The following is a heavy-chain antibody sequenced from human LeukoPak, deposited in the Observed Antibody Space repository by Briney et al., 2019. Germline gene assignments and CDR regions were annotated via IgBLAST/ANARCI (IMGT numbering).Heavy chain of an antibody. CDR1: GVSVTINNYY. Sequence: PSETLSLTCTVSGVSVTINNYYWTWIRQPPGKGLEWIAYISNSGSTNYNPSLKSRVSISLDTSKSQFSLKLSSATAADTAVYYCASQYCSSTSCRNNPFDYWGQGTLVTVSS. CDR2: ISNSGST. CDR3: ASQYCSSTSCRNNPFDY. J-gene: IGHJ4*02. V-gene: IGHV4-61*01. D-gene: IGHD2-2*01.